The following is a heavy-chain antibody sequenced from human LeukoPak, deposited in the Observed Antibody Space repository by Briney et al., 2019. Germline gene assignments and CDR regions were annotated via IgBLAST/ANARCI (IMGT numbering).Heavy chain of an antibody. CDR1: GGSFSGYY. Sequence: PSETLSLTCAVYGGSFSGYYWSWIRQPPGKGLEWIGEINHSGSTNYNPSLKSRVTISVDTSKNQFSLKLSSVTAADTAVYYCASGDYDILTGYYPGFDYWGQGTLVTVSS. V-gene: IGHV4-34*01. D-gene: IGHD3-9*01. J-gene: IGHJ4*02. CDR2: INHSGST. CDR3: ASGDYDILTGYYPGFDY.